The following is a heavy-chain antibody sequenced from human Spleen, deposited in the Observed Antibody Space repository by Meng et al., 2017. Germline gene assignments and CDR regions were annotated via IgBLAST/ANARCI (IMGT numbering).Heavy chain of an antibody. V-gene: IGHV3-7*04. CDR3: SRALTGDLNYYYGMDV. D-gene: IGHD7-27*01. CDR1: GFPFSSYW. J-gene: IGHJ6*02. CDR2: IKQDGSEK. Sequence: ESLKISCAASGFPFSSYWISWVRPAPGKGLEGVANIKQDGSEKYYVDSVKGRFTISRDNAKNSLYLQMNSLRAEDTAVYYCSRALTGDLNYYYGMDVWGQGTTVTVSS.